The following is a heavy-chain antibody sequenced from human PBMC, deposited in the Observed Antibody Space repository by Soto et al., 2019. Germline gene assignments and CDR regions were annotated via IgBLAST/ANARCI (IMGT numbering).Heavy chain of an antibody. D-gene: IGHD2-21*02. CDR3: ASRGLYCGGDCPVDY. CDR2: INAGNGNT. CDR1: GYTFTSYA. V-gene: IGHV1-3*01. J-gene: IGHJ4*02. Sequence: QVQLVQSGAEVKKPGASVKVSCKASGYTFTSYAMHWVRQAPGQRLEWMGWINAGNGNTKYSQKFQGRVTITRDTSASTAYMELSSLRSEATAVYYCASRGLYCGGDCPVDYWGQGTLVTVSS.